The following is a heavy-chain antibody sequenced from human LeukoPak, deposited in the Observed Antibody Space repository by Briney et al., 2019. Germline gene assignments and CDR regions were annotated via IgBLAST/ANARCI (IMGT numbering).Heavy chain of an antibody. J-gene: IGHJ4*02. Sequence: SVKVSCKASGGTFSSYAISWVRQAPGQGLEWMGGIIPIFGTANYAQKFQGRVTITADESTSTAYMELSSLRSEDTAVYYCARGFGEGYSYGYVYFDHWGQGTLVTVSS. D-gene: IGHD5-18*01. V-gene: IGHV1-69*13. CDR3: ARGFGEGYSYGYVYFDH. CDR2: IIPIFGTA. CDR1: GGTFSSYA.